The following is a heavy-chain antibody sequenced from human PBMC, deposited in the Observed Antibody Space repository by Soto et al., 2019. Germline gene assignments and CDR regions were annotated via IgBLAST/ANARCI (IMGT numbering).Heavy chain of an antibody. Sequence: QVQLVESGGGVVQPGRSLRLSCAASGFTFNSYGMHWVRQAPGKGLEWVAVIWYDGSNKYYADSVKGRFTISRDNSKNTLYLQMNSLRAEDTAVYYCARDARRGSGSPLGYWGQGTLVTVSS. CDR1: GFTFNSYG. CDR2: IWYDGSNK. V-gene: IGHV3-33*01. CDR3: ARDARRGSGSPLGY. D-gene: IGHD3-10*01. J-gene: IGHJ4*02.